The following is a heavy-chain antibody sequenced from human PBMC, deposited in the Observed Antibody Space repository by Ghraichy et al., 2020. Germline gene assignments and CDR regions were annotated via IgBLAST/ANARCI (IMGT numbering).Heavy chain of an antibody. D-gene: IGHD7-27*01. CDR1: GFTFGDYA. Sequence: GGSLRLSCTASGFTFGDYAMSWFRQAPGKGLEWVGFITSKANGGTAEYGASVIGRFTISRDESKSIGYLQMNRLRTEDTAVYYCTRDIDRGSGDCWGQGTLVTVSS. J-gene: IGHJ4*02. CDR3: TRDIDRGSGDC. CDR2: ITSKANGGTA. V-gene: IGHV3-49*03.